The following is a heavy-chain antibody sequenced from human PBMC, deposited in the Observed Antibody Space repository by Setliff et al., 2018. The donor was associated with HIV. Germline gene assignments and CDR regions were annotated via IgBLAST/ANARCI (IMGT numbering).Heavy chain of an antibody. D-gene: IGHD3-3*01. CDR2: VHFSGTT. J-gene: IGHJ4*02. CDR3: ARPSLGIGGGSKFDS. Sequence: SETLSLTCTVSGGSMRSTTYYWGWVRQPPGKGLEWIGNVHFSGTTYYNPSLKSRVTISVDPSQNQFSLRLISVTAADAAMYYCARPSLGIGGGSKFDSRGRGTLVTVSS. CDR1: GGSMRSTTYY. V-gene: IGHV4-39*01.